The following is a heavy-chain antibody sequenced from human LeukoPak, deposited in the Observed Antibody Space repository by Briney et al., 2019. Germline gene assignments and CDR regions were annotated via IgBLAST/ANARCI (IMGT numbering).Heavy chain of an antibody. CDR3: ARDRDIVAFDF. CDR1: GFAFTSYT. J-gene: IGHJ4*02. D-gene: IGHD5-12*01. CDR2: ITTSGSI. Sequence: GGSPRLSCAASGFAFTSYTINWVRQASGKGLEWVSSITTSGSIKYADSVKGRFTISRDNAKNSVYLQMSSLRADDTAVYFCARDRDIVAFDFWGQGTLVTVSS. V-gene: IGHV3-69-1*01.